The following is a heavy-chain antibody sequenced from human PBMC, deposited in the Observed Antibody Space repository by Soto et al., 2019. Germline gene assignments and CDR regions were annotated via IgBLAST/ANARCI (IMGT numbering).Heavy chain of an antibody. J-gene: IGHJ6*03. CDR3: ARCRNMYDFWSGYFLYYYYMDV. CDR2: ISAYNGNT. V-gene: IGHV1-18*01. Sequence: ASVKVSCKASGYTFTSYGISWVRQAPGQGLEWMGWISAYNGNTNYAQKLQGRVTMTTDTSTSTAYMELRSLRSDDTAVYCCARCRNMYDFWSGYFLYYYYMDVWGKGTTVTVSS. D-gene: IGHD3-3*01. CDR1: GYTFTSYG.